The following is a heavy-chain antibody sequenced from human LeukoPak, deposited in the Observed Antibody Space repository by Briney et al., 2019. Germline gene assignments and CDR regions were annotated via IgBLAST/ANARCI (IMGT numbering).Heavy chain of an antibody. CDR1: GGSISSGGYY. CDR2: IYHSGST. V-gene: IGHV4-30-2*01. J-gene: IGHJ3*02. CDR3: ARCVSSTSCYYAFDI. D-gene: IGHD2-2*01. Sequence: SETLSLTCTVSGGSISSGGYYWSWIRQPPGKGLEWIGYIYHSGSTYYNPSLKSRVTISVDRSKNQFSLKLSSVTAADTAVYYCARCVSSTSCYYAFDIWGQGTMVTVSS.